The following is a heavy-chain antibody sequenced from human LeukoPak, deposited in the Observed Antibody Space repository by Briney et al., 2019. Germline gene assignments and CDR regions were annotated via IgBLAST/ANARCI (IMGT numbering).Heavy chain of an antibody. CDR2: IIPIFGTA. V-gene: IGHV1-69*13. J-gene: IGHJ3*02. CDR3: ARGGVQLWLRLADAFDI. D-gene: IGHD5-18*01. CDR1: GGTFSSYA. Sequence: SVKVSCKASGGTFSSYAISWVRQAPGQGLEWMGGIIPIFGTANYAQKFQGRVTITADESTSTAYMELSSLRSEDTAVYYCARGGVQLWLRLADAFDIWGQGTMVTVSS.